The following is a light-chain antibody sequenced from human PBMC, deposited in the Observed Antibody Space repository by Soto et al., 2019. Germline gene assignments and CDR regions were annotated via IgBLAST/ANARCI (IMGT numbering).Light chain of an antibody. CDR2: AAS. CDR1: QGISNA. V-gene: IGKV1-27*01. CDR3: QKYQSAPT. Sequence: DIQMTHSPSSLSASVGDRVTITCRASQGISNALAWYQQRPGKVPKLLMYAASTLQSGVPSRFSGSGSGTDFTLTISSLQPEDVATYYCQKYQSAPTFGQGTKVDIX. J-gene: IGKJ1*01.